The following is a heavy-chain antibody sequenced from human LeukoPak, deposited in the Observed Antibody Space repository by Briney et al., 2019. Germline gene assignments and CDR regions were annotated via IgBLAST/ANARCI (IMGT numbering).Heavy chain of an antibody. J-gene: IGHJ4*02. CDR3: ATSGSYRFDY. D-gene: IGHD1-26*01. CDR2: ISSSSSTI. Sequence: GGSLRLTCAASGFTFSSYSMNWVRQAPGKGLEWVSYISSSSSTIYYADSVKGRFTISRDSAQNSLYLQMNSLRDEDTAVYYCATSGSYRFDYWGQGTLVTVSS. V-gene: IGHV3-48*02. CDR1: GFTFSSYS.